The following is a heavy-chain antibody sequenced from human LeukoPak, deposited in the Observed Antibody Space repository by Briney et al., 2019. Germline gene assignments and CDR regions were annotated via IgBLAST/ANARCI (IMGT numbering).Heavy chain of an antibody. D-gene: IGHD6-13*01. CDR1: GGSISSYY. J-gene: IGHJ6*03. V-gene: IGHV4-59*01. CDR2: IYYSGST. CDR3: ARLSSSWYYYYYYYMDV. Sequence: PSETLSLTCTVSGGSISSYYWSWIRQPAGKGLEWIGYIYYSGSTNYNPSLKSRVTISVDTSKNQFSLKLSSVTAADTAVYYCARLSSSWYYYYYYYMDVWGKGTTVTVSS.